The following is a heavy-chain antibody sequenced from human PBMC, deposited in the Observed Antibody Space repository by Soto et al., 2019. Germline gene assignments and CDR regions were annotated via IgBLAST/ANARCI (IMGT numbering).Heavy chain of an antibody. J-gene: IGHJ5*02. CDR3: AHTPRRYGSRIGRFDP. D-gene: IGHD3-10*01. CDR2: IFWDDDK. Sequence: QITLKESGPTLVKPTQTLTLTCTFSGFSLSTSGVGVGWIRQPPGKALEWLALIFWDDDKRYSPSLRSRLTITKDTSKNQVVLIMTNMDPVDTATYYCAHTPRRYGSRIGRFDPWGQGTLVTVSS. CDR1: GFSLSTSGVG. V-gene: IGHV2-5*02.